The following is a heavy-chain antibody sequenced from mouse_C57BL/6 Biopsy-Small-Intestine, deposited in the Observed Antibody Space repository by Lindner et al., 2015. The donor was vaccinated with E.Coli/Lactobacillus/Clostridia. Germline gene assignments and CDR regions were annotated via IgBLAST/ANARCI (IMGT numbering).Heavy chain of an antibody. J-gene: IGHJ2*01. CDR3: ARPLAGTYFDY. CDR1: GYSFTGYY. CDR2: INPSTGGT. Sequence: VQLQESGPELVKPGASVKISCKASGYSFTGYYMNWVKRSPEKSLEWIGEINPSTGGTTYNQKFKAKATLTVDKSSSTAYMQLKSLTSEDSAVYYCARPLAGTYFDYWGQGTTLTVSS. D-gene: IGHD4-1*01. V-gene: IGHV1-42*01.